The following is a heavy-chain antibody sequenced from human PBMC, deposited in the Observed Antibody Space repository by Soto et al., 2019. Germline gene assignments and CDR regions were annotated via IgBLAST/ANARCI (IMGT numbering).Heavy chain of an antibody. V-gene: IGHV4-39*01. J-gene: IGHJ6*02. CDR1: SASISSSSYT. D-gene: IGHD2-2*01. CDR2: IYYSGTT. CDR3: ARRHGDCISSSCHGHYAMDV. Sequence: QLQLQESGPGLVKPSETLSLTCTVSSASISSSSYTWGWIRQPPGKGLEWIGSIYYSGTTYYNPSLNSRVTISVDTSKNQFSLKVTSVTAADTAVYYCARRHGDCISSSCHGHYAMDVWGQGTTVTVSS.